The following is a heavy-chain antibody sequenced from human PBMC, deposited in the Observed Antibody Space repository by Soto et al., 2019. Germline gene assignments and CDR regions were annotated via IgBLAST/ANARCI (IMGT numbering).Heavy chain of an antibody. CDR1: GFTVSSNY. J-gene: IGHJ6*03. Sequence: EVQLVESGGGLVQPGGSLRLSCAASGFTVSSNYMSWVRQAPGKGLEWVSVIYSGGSTYYADSVKGRFTISRDNSKNTLYLQMNRLRAEDTAVYYCARDRHQLGYYYYYYMDVWGKGTTVTVSS. D-gene: IGHD6-13*01. V-gene: IGHV3-66*01. CDR3: ARDRHQLGYYYYYYMDV. CDR2: IYSGGST.